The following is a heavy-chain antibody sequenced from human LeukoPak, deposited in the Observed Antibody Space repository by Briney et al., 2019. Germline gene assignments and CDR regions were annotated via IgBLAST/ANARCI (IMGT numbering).Heavy chain of an antibody. Sequence: PGGSLRLSCAASGFTFRSYAMHWVRQAPGKGLEYVSAISSNGGSTYYAHSVKGRFTISRDNSKNTLYLQMGSLRAEDMAVYYCTTSVVAATLFDYWGQGTLVTVSS. CDR1: GFTFRSYA. J-gene: IGHJ4*02. CDR2: ISSNGGST. D-gene: IGHD2-15*01. V-gene: IGHV3-64*01. CDR3: TTSVVAATLFDY.